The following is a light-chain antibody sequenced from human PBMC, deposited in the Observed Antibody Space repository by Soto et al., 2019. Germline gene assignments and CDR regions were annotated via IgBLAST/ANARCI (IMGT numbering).Light chain of an antibody. Sequence: EIVLTQSPATLSLSPGERATLSCRASQSVSSYLAWYQQKPGQAPRLLIYDASNRTTGIPARFSGSGSGTDFTLTIRTLEPEDFAVYYCHQRSNWPGTFGGGTKVEIK. J-gene: IGKJ4*01. CDR1: QSVSSY. CDR3: HQRSNWPGT. V-gene: IGKV3-11*01. CDR2: DAS.